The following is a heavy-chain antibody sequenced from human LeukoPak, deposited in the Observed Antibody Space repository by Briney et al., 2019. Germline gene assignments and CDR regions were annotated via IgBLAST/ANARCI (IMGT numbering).Heavy chain of an antibody. D-gene: IGHD6-19*01. J-gene: IGHJ4*02. CDR2: INLNGDTK. CDR1: GFTIRSYG. Sequence: GGSLRLSCAVSGFTIRSYGMSWVRQAPGKGLEWISDINLNGDTKYYADSVKGWFTISRYHSENSLYLHINSLITADTAVYYCAQGYSSGWFPNWGQGSLVSVSS. V-gene: IGHV3-23*01. CDR3: AQGYSSGWFPN.